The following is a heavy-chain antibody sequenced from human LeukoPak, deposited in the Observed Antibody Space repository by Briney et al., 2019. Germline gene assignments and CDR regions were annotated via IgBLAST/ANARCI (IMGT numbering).Heavy chain of an antibody. CDR2: ISGSGGST. J-gene: IGHJ4*02. V-gene: IGHV3-23*01. CDR3: AKSLWQVIPAAPYLDY. D-gene: IGHD2-2*01. CDR1: GFTFSSYA. Sequence: GGSLRLSCAASGFTFSSYAMSWVRQAPGKGLEWVSAISGSGGSTYYADSVKGRFTISRDNSKNTLYLQMNSLRAEDTAVYYYAKSLWQVIPAAPYLDYWGQGTLVTVSS.